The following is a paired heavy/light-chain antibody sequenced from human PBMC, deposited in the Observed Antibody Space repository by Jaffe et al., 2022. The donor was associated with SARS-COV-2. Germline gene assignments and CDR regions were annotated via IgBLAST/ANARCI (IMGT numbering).Light chain of an antibody. J-gene: IGLJ2*01. V-gene: IGLV3-1*01. CDR3: QAWDGNTAL. CDR1: KLEYKY. Sequence: SYELTQAPSLSVSPGQTASITCSGDKLEYKYVSWYQQRPGQSPVLVIFEDTKRPLGVPERFSGSNSGNTATLTISGTQAMDESDYYCQAWDGNTALFGGGTKLTVL. CDR2: EDT.
Heavy chain of an antibody. D-gene: IGHD2-2*02. CDR2: IKSRSDGETR. J-gene: IGHJ5*02. CDR3: VTTTRAYCTSRTCYKGEFDR. V-gene: IGHV3-15*01. CDR1: GFSFNDAW. Sequence: EVQLVESGGGLVKPGVSLTLSCAASGFSFNDAWMSWVRQAPGKGLEWVGRIKSRSDGETRDYAAPVRDRITISRDDSKNTLYLEVNSLRSEDTAVYYCVTTTRAYCTSRTCYKGEFDRWGQGTLVTVSS.